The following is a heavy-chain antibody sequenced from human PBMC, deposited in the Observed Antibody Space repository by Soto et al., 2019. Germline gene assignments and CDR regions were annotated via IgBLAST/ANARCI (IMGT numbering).Heavy chain of an antibody. CDR3: ARHCSSTSCYPNYYYGMDV. Sequence: PGESLKISCNGSGYSFTSYWISWVRQMPGKGLEWMGRIDPSDSYTNYSPSFQGHVTISADKSISTAYLQWSSLKASDTAMYYCARHCSSTSCYPNYYYGMDVWGQGTTVTVSS. CDR1: GYSFTSYW. J-gene: IGHJ6*02. V-gene: IGHV5-10-1*01. D-gene: IGHD2-2*01. CDR2: IDPSDSYT.